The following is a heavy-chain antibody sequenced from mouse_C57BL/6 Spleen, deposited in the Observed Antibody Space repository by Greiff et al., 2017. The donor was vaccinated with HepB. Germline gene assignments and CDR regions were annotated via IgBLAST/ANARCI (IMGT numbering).Heavy chain of an antibody. CDR3: ARRLRYLWYFDV. CDR1: GYTFTSYW. CDR2: IYPSDSET. V-gene: IGHV1-61*01. J-gene: IGHJ1*03. D-gene: IGHD1-1*01. Sequence: QVQLQQSGAELVRPGSSVKLSCKASGYTFTSYWMDWVKQRPGQGLEWIGNIYPSDSETHYNQKFKDKATLTVDKSSSTAYMQLSSLTSEDSAVYYCARRLRYLWYFDVWGTGTTVTVSS.